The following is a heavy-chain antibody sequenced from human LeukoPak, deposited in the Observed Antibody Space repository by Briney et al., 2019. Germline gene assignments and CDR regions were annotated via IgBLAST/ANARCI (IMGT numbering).Heavy chain of an antibody. D-gene: IGHD4-17*01. CDR1: GYTFTSYG. J-gene: IGHJ6*02. CDR3: ARDRTFDYGDYVYYYGMDV. CDR2: ISAYNGNT. V-gene: IGHV1-18*01. Sequence: ASVKVSCKASGYTFTSYGISWVRQAPGQGLEWMGWISAYNGNTNYAQKLQGRVTMTTDTSTTTAYMALRSLRSDDTAVYYCARDRTFDYGDYVYYYGMDVWGQGTTVTVSS.